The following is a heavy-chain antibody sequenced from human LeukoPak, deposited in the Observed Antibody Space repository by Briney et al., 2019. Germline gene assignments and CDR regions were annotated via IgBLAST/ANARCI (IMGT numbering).Heavy chain of an antibody. V-gene: IGHV3-21*04. CDR1: GFTFSSYS. CDR2: ISSSSSYI. Sequence: KPGGSLRLSCAASGFTFSSYSMNWVRQAPGKGLEWVSSISSSSSYIYYADSVKGRFTISRDNSKNTLYLQMNSLRAEDTAVYYCARTYYYDSSGYYSRGYYFDYWGQGTLVTVSS. J-gene: IGHJ4*02. CDR3: ARTYYYDSSGYYSRGYYFDY. D-gene: IGHD3-22*01.